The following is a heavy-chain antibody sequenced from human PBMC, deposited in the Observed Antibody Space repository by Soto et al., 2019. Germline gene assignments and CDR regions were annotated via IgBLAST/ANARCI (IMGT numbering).Heavy chain of an antibody. CDR1: GFTFSSYG. CDR3: AKVPPSGYLFDY. J-gene: IGHJ4*02. D-gene: IGHD3-22*01. CDR2: ISYDGSNK. V-gene: IGHV3-30*18. Sequence: PGGSLRLSCAASGFTFSSYGMHWVRQAPGKGLEWVAVISYDGSNKYYADSVKGRFTISRDNSKNTLYLQMNSLRAEDTAVYYCAKVPPSGYLFDYWGQGTLVTVSS.